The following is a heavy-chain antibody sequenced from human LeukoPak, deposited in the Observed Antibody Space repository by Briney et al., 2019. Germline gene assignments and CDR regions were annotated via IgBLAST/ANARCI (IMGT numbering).Heavy chain of an antibody. D-gene: IGHD4-17*01. Sequence: ASVKVSCKASGYIFTSYDINWVRQATGQGLEWMGWVNPISGNTGYARKFQGRVTMTTNSSTNTAYMELRRLRLEDTAVYYCTRGGFDYGFHWGQGTLVTVSS. V-gene: IGHV1-8*01. CDR2: VNPISGNT. CDR3: TRGGFDYGFH. CDR1: GYIFTSYD. J-gene: IGHJ4*02.